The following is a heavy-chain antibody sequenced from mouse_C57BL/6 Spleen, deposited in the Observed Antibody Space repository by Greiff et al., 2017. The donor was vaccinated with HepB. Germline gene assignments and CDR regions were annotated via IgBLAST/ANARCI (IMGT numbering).Heavy chain of an antibody. CDR3: ARAAGGAWFAY. Sequence: EVMLVESGPELVKPGASVKMSCKASGYTFTDYNMHWVKQSHGKSLEWIGYINPNNGGTSYNQKFKGKATLTVNKSSSTAYMELRSLTSEDSAVYYCARAAGGAWFAYWGQGTLVTVSA. V-gene: IGHV1-22*01. D-gene: IGHD1-2*01. J-gene: IGHJ3*01. CDR1: GYTFTDYN. CDR2: INPNNGGT.